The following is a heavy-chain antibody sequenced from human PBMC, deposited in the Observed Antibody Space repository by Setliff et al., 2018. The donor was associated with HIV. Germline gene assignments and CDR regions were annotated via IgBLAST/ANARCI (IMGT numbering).Heavy chain of an antibody. CDR1: GYTFTSYY. CDR2: IDPNGGNT. D-gene: IGHD6-13*01. V-gene: IGHV1-46*01. Sequence: ASVKVSCKASGYTFTSYYVHWVRQAPGHGLEWMGIIDPNGGNTNFAQKFQGRVTVTRDTSTSTVYMELSSLTTDDTAVYYCAREAYSSSSVEIWGQGTLVTVSS. CDR3: AREAYSSSSVEI. J-gene: IGHJ4*02.